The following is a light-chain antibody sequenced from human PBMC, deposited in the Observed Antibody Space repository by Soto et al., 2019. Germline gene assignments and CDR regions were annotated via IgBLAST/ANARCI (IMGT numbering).Light chain of an antibody. V-gene: IGKV1-33*01. CDR3: HQYDNLPWT. J-gene: IGKJ1*01. CDR2: DAS. Sequence: DIQMTQSPSSLSASVGDRVTITCQASQDISNYLNLYQQKPGKAPKLLIYDASNLETGGPSRFSGSGSGTAVTITISSRQPEDIATYYCHQYDNLPWTFGQGTKVDIK. CDR1: QDISNY.